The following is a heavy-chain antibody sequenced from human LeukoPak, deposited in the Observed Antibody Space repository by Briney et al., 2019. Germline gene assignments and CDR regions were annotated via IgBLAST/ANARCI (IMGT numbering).Heavy chain of an antibody. J-gene: IGHJ4*02. V-gene: IGHV4-4*07. CDR2: IYTSGST. CDR3: ARGTLSSSSPYYFDY. Sequence: PSETLSLTCTVSGGSISSYYWSWIRQPAGKGLEWIGRIYTSGSTNYNPSLKSRVTISVDTSRNQFSLKLSSVTAADTAVYYCARGTLSSSSPYYFDYWGQGTLVTVSS. D-gene: IGHD6-6*01. CDR1: GGSISSYY.